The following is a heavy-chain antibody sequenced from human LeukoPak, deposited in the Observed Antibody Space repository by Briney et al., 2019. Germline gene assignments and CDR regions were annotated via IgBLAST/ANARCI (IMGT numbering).Heavy chain of an antibody. J-gene: IGHJ4*02. CDR2: IYPGDSDT. V-gene: IGHV5-51*01. D-gene: IGHD3-3*01. Sequence: GESLRISCKGSGYTFSSYWIGWVRQMPGKGLEWMGIIYPGDSDTRYSPSLQGQVSISVDTSIGTAYLQWSSLKASDTAIYYCARQNDFRLDYWGQGTLVTVSS. CDR3: ARQNDFRLDY. CDR1: GYTFSSYW.